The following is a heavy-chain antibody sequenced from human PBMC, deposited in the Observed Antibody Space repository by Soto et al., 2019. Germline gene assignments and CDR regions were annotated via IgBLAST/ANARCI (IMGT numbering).Heavy chain of an antibody. CDR1: GGSFSGYY. Sequence: QVQLQQWGARLLKPSETLSLTCNVYGGSFSGYYWSWIRQPPGKGLEWIGEINHIATTNCNPSLKSRFTMSIDTSKGQISLNLTSVTAAHTAVYSCARGEYCGGGYSSPYYNYYMDVWGTGTTVTVSS. CDR3: ARGEYCGGGYSSPYYNYYMDV. V-gene: IGHV4-34*01. D-gene: IGHD2-21*01. CDR2: INHIATT. J-gene: IGHJ6*03.